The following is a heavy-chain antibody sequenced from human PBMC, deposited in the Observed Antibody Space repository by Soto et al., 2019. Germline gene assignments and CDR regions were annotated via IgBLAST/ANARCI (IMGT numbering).Heavy chain of an antibody. V-gene: IGHV3-23*01. CDR1: GFTFSSYA. CDR3: AKAKIFGVGPYYYYGMDF. CDR2: ISGSGGST. D-gene: IGHD3-3*01. J-gene: IGHJ6*02. Sequence: GSLRLSCAASGFTFSSYAMSWVRQAPGKGLEWVSAISGSGGSTYYADSVKGRFTISRDNSKNTLYLQMNSLRAEDTAVYYCAKAKIFGVGPYYYYGMDFWGQGTTVTVSS.